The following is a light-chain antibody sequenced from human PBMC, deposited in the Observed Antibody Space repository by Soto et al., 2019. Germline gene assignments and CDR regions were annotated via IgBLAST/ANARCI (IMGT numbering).Light chain of an antibody. Sequence: QSVLTQPASVAGSPGQSITISCTGTSSDVGSYNLVSWYQQHPGKAPKLMIYEVTKRASGVSNRFSGSKSGITASLTISGLQAEDEAEYYCCSYAGSSTFVVFGGGTKLTVL. J-gene: IGLJ2*01. CDR3: CSYAGSSTFVV. CDR2: EVT. CDR1: SSDVGSYNL. V-gene: IGLV2-23*02.